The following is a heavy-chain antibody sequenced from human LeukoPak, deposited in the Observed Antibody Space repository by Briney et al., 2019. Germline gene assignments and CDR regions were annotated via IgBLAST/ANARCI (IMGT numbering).Heavy chain of an antibody. CDR2: INSDGSST. J-gene: IGHJ3*02. Sequence: GGSLRLSCAASGFTFSSYWMHWVRQAPGKALVWVSRINSDGSSTSYADSVKGRFTISRDNAKNTLYLQMNSLRAEDTAVYYCGRETSTSFDIWGQGTMVTVSS. CDR3: GRETSTSFDI. D-gene: IGHD2-2*01. V-gene: IGHV3-74*01. CDR1: GFTFSSYW.